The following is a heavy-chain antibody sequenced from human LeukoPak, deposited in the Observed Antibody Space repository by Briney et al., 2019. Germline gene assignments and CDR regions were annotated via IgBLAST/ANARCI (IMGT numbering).Heavy chain of an antibody. CDR2: MSAYSGNT. CDR3: ARRTYSRSSSIFDN. V-gene: IGHV1-18*01. CDR1: GYTFTSYG. J-gene: IGHJ4*02. D-gene: IGHD6-6*01. Sequence: ASVKVSCKASGYTFTSYGISWVRQAPGQGLEWMGWMSAYSGNTNYEQKFQGRVTMTTDTSTNTAYVELRSLRSDDTAVYYCARRTYSRSSSIFDNWGQGTLVTVSS.